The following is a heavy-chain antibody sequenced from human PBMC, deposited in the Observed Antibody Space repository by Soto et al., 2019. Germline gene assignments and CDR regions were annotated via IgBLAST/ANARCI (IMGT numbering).Heavy chain of an antibody. Sequence: GGSLRLSCAASGFTLSDYYMSWIRQAPGKGLEWVSYISSSGSTIYYADSVKGRFTISRDNAKNSLYLQMNSLRAEDTAVYYCARDRNKWFPKHPLWVHYYGMDVWGQGTTVTVSS. D-gene: IGHD3-22*01. CDR3: ARDRNKWFPKHPLWVHYYGMDV. CDR2: ISSSGSTI. V-gene: IGHV3-11*01. J-gene: IGHJ6*02. CDR1: GFTLSDYY.